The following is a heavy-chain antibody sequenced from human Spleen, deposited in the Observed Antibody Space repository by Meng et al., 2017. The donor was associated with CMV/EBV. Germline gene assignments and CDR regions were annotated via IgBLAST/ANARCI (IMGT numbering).Heavy chain of an antibody. J-gene: IGHJ6*02. CDR1: GFTFSTYA. Sequence: GESLKISCAASGFTFSTYAMSWVRQAPGKGLEWVSVIYSGGSSTYYADSVKGRFTISRDNSKNTLYLQMNSLRAEDTAVYYCVAAAGTGVDYYGMDVWGQGTTVTVSS. V-gene: IGHV3-23*03. CDR3: VAAAGTGVDYYGMDV. D-gene: IGHD6-13*01. CDR2: IYSGGSST.